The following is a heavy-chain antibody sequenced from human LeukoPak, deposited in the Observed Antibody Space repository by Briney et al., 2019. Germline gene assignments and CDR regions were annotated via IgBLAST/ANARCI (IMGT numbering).Heavy chain of an antibody. J-gene: IGHJ4*02. D-gene: IGHD1-26*01. CDR3: ASQRSFNY. CDR2: IYSGGGT. Sequence: AGGSLRISRAGPGFTLRRNHLSRGRPGPGKGLEWVSVIYSGGGTYYADSVRGRFTISRDNSKNTVYLQMNSLRAEDTAVYFCASQRSFNYWGQGTLVTVSS. V-gene: IGHV3-53*01. CDR1: GFTLRRNH.